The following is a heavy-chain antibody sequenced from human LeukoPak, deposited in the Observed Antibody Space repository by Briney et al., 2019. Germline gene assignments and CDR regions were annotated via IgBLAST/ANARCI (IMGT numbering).Heavy chain of an antibody. CDR1: GFTVSSNE. J-gene: IGHJ4*02. CDR2: ISGGST. D-gene: IGHD3-22*01. Sequence: GGSLRLSCAASGFTVSSNEMSWVRQAPGKGLEWVSSISGGSTYYADSRKGRFTISRDNSKNTLYLQMNSLRAEDTAVYYCARRYYDRKGIFDYWGQGTLVTVSS. V-gene: IGHV3-38-3*01. CDR3: ARRYYDRKGIFDY.